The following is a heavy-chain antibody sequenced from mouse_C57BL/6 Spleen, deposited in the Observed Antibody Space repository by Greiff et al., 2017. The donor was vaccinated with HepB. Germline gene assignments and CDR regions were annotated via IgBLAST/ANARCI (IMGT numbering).Heavy chain of an antibody. CDR2: IYPGSGST. V-gene: IGHV1-55*01. CDR1: GYTFTSYW. CDR3: ARSGPRYFDV. D-gene: IGHD3-2*02. J-gene: IGHJ1*03. Sequence: VQLQQPGAELVKPGASVKMSCKASGYTFTSYWITWVKQRPGQGLECIGDIYPGSGSTNYNEKFKSKATLTVDTSSSTAYMQLSSLTSEDSAVYYCARSGPRYFDVWGTGTTVTVSS.